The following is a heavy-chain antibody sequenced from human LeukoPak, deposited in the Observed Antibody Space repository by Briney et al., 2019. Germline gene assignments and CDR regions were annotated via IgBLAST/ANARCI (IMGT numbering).Heavy chain of an antibody. CDR1: GFTFSNAW. Sequence: GGSLRLSCAASGFTFSNAWMSWVRQAPGKGLEWVGRIKSKTDGGTTYYAAPVKGRFTISRDDSKNTLYLQMNSLKTEDTAVYYCTTDSDYCSGGSCYSDYWGQGTLVTVSS. J-gene: IGHJ4*02. CDR2: IKSKTDGGTT. V-gene: IGHV3-15*01. D-gene: IGHD2-15*01. CDR3: TTDSDYCSGGSCYSDY.